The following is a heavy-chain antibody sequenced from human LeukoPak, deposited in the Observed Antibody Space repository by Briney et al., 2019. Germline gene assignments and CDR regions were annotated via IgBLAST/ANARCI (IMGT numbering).Heavy chain of an antibody. D-gene: IGHD3-16*01. Sequence: GGSLRLSCAASGFTFSSYEMNWVRQAPGKELEWVSYISSSGSTIYYADSVKGRFTISRDNAKNSLYLQMNSLRAEDTAVYYCARDDAPVSAWDYWGQGTLVTVSS. CDR3: ARDDAPVSAWDY. J-gene: IGHJ4*02. CDR1: GFTFSSYE. V-gene: IGHV3-48*03. CDR2: ISSSGSTI.